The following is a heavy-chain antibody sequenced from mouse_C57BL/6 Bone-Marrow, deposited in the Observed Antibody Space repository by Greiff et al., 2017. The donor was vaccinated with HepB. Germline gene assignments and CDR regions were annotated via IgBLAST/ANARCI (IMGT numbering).Heavy chain of an antibody. D-gene: IGHD2-3*01. CDR1: GFTFSSYA. V-gene: IGHV5-9-1*02. CDR3: TRDDGYYIFAY. CDR2: ISSGGDYI. Sequence: EVQVVESGEGLVKPGGSLKLSCAASGFTFSSYAMSWVRQTPEKRLEWVAYISSGGDYIYYADTVKGRFTISRDNARNTLYLQMSSLKSEDTAMYYCTRDDGYYIFAYWGQGTLVTVSA. J-gene: IGHJ3*01.